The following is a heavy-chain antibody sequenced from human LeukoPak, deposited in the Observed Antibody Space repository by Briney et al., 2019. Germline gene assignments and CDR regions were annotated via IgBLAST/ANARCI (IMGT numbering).Heavy chain of an antibody. CDR1: GFTFSSYG. CDR3: ARDYRGPNWFDP. V-gene: IGHV3-21*01. CDR2: ISSSSSYI. Sequence: GRSLRLSCAASGFTFSSYGMNWVRQAPGKGLEWVSSISSSSSYIYYADSVKGRFTISRDNAKNSLYLQMNSLRAEDTAVYYCARDYRGPNWFDPWGQGTLVTVSS. J-gene: IGHJ5*02. D-gene: IGHD3-16*01.